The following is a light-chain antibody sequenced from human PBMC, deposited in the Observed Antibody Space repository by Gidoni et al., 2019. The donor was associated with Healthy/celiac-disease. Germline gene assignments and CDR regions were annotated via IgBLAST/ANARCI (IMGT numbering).Light chain of an antibody. CDR1: QGISSY. CDR2: AAS. V-gene: IGKV1-9*01. J-gene: IGKJ4*01. Sequence: IQLSQSPSFLSASVGDRVTITCRASQGISSYLAWYQQKPGKAPKPLIYAASTLQSGVPSRFSGSGSGTEFTLTISSLQPEDFATYYCQQLNSYPLTFGGGTKVEIK. CDR3: QQLNSYPLT.